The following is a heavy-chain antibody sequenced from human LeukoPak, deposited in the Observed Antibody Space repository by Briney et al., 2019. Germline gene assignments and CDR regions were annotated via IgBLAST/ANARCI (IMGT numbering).Heavy chain of an antibody. J-gene: IGHJ4*02. CDR2: INPNSGGT. Sequence: ASVKVSCKTSGYTFTGYYMHWVRQAPGQGLECMGWINPNSGGTNYAQKFQGRVTMTRDTSISTAYMEQSRLSSGDTAVYYCAGEYIRGAVAASVGYWGQGTLVTVSS. CDR3: AGEYIRGAVAASVGY. V-gene: IGHV1-2*02. CDR1: GYTFTGYY. D-gene: IGHD6-19*01.